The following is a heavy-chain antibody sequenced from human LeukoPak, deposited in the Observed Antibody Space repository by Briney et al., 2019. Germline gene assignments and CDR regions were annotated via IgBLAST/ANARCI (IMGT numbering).Heavy chain of an antibody. D-gene: IGHD6-19*01. J-gene: IGHJ4*02. V-gene: IGHV1-2*06. CDR1: GYTFTGYY. CDR2: VNPNSGGT. Sequence: ASVKVSCKASGYTFTGYYMHWVRQAPGQGLEWMGRVNPNSGGTNYAQKFQGRVTMTRDTSISTAYMELSRLRSDDTAVYCCARAYSSGLRPPGDYWGQGTLVTVSS. CDR3: ARAYSSGLRPPGDY.